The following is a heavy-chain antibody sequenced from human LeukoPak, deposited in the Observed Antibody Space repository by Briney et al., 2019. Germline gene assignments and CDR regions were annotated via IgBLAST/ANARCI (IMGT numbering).Heavy chain of an antibody. J-gene: IGHJ6*02. CDR1: GYTFTGYY. D-gene: IGHD2-2*01. V-gene: IGHV1-2*02. CDR3: ARDIVVVPAAPGYYYYYGMDV. Sequence: ASVKVSCKASGYTFTGYYMRWVRQAPGQGLEWMGWINPNSGGTNYAQKFQGRVTMTRDTSISTAYMELSRLRSDDTAVYYCARDIVVVPAAPGYYYYYGMDVWGQGTTVTVSS. CDR2: INPNSGGT.